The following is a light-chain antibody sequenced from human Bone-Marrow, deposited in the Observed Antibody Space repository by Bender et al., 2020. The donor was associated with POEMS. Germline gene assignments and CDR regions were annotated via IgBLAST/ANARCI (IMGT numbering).Light chain of an antibody. CDR1: SSNFGNNA. CDR2: SNK. Sequence: QSVLTQPPSASGTPGQSVTISCSGTSSNFGNNAANWYQPVPGPAPKLLIYSNKQRPSGVPDRFPASTSGTSASLAISGLHADDEADYYCSSWDGSLNGWVFGGGTKLTVL. CDR3: SSWDGSLNGWV. V-gene: IGLV1-44*01. J-gene: IGLJ3*02.